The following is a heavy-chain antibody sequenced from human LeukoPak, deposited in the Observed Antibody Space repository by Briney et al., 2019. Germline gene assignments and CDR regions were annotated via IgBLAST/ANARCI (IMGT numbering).Heavy chain of an antibody. CDR3: ARVPGDGSXYGFDY. Sequence: GGSLRLSCAASGFTFSSYWMSWVRQAPGKGLEWVANIKQDESEKYYVDSVKGRFTISRDNAKNSLYLQMNSLRVEDTAVYYCARVPGDGSXYGFDYWGQXTXXXVSS. D-gene: IGHD5-24*01. CDR2: IKQDESEK. V-gene: IGHV3-7*01. CDR1: GFTFSSYW. J-gene: IGHJ4*02.